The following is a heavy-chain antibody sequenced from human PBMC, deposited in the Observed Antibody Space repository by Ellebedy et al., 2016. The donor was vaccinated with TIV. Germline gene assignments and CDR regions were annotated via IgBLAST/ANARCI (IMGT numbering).Heavy chain of an antibody. CDR3: ASSLEAWYGD. CDR1: GYTFSKYD. V-gene: IGHV1-18*01. D-gene: IGHD2-15*01. J-gene: IGHJ4*02. CDR2: ISADNGNT. Sequence: ASVKVSXXAFGYTFSKYDVNWVRQAPGQGLEWMGCISADNGNTNYAQKFQGRVTMTTDSSTTTTYMELRSLRSDDTAVYFCASSLEAWYGDWGQGTLVTVSS.